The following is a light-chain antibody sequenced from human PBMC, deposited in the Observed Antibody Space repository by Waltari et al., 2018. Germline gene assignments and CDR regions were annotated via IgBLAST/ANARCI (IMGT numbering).Light chain of an antibody. CDR1: VLAKKY. V-gene: IGLV3-27*01. Sequence: SYELTQPSSVSVSPGQTARITCSGDVLAKKYARGFQQKPGQAPVLVIDKDSERPSGIPERFAGPSSGTTVTLTISGAQVEDEADYYCYSAADNLGVFGGGTKLTVL. J-gene: IGLJ2*01. CDR3: YSAADNLGV. CDR2: KDS.